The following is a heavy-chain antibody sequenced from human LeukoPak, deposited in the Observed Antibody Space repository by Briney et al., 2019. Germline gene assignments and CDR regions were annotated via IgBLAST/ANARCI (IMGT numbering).Heavy chain of an antibody. J-gene: IGHJ6*03. Sequence: SETLCLTCTVSGGSISSYYWSWIRQPAGKGLEWIGRIYSSGSTNYNPSLKSRVTMSVDTSKNQFSLKLSSVTAADTAVYYCARDVRNYYGSGSYRAYYYMDVWGKGTTVTISS. CDR3: ARDVRNYYGSGSYRAYYYMDV. V-gene: IGHV4-4*07. CDR1: GGSISSYY. CDR2: IYSSGST. D-gene: IGHD3-10*01.